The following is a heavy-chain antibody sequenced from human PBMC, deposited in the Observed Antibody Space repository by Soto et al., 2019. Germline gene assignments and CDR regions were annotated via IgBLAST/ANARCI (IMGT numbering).Heavy chain of an antibody. CDR3: ARKKPRGAFDI. CDR2: IYYSGST. J-gene: IGHJ3*02. Sequence: SETLSLTCTVSGGSISSGDYYWSWIRQPPGKGLEWIGYIYYSGSTYYNPSLKSRVTISVDTSKNQFSLKLSSVTAADTAVYYCARKKPRGAFDIWGQGTMVTVSS. CDR1: GGSISSGDYY. D-gene: IGHD3-10*01. V-gene: IGHV4-30-4*01.